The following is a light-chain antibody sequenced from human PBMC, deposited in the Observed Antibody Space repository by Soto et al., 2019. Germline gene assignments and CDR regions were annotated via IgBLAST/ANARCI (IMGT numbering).Light chain of an antibody. V-gene: IGLV1-40*01. Sequence: QSVLTQPPSVSGAPGQRVTISCTGSSSSIGAGYEVHWYQQLPGTAPKHLMYGNNNRPSGVPDRFSGSKSGTSASLAITGLQAEDEADYYCQSYDRSLSASVFGGGTKLTVL. J-gene: IGLJ2*01. CDR3: QSYDRSLSASV. CDR2: GNN. CDR1: SSSIGAGYE.